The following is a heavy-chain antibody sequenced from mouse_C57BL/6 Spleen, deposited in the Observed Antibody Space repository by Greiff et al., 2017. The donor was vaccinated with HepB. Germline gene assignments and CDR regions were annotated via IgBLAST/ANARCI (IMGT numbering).Heavy chain of an antibody. J-gene: IGHJ1*03. CDR1: GYTFTSYG. V-gene: IGHV1-81*01. D-gene: IGHD1-1*01. CDR3: AIITTVVAHWYFDV. Sequence: QVQLQQSGAELARPGASVKLSCKASGYTFTSYGISWVKQRTGQGLEWIGEIYPRSGNTYYNEKFKGKATLTADKSSSTAYMELRSLTSEDSAVYFCAIITTVVAHWYFDVWDTGTTVTVSS. CDR2: IYPRSGNT.